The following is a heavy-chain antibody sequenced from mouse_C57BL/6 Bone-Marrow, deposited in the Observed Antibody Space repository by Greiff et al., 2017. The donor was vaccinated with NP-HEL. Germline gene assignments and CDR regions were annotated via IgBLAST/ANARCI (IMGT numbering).Heavy chain of an antibody. J-gene: IGHJ3*01. Sequence: EVQLQQSVAELVRPGASVKLSCTASGFNIKNTYMHWVKQRPEQGLEWIGRIDPANGTTKYAPKFQGKATITADTSSNTSYLQLSSLTSEDTAIYYCARELTHYYGSSSFAYWGQGTLVTVSA. CDR1: GFNIKNTY. V-gene: IGHV14-3*01. CDR3: ARELTHYYGSSSFAY. D-gene: IGHD1-1*01. CDR2: IDPANGTT.